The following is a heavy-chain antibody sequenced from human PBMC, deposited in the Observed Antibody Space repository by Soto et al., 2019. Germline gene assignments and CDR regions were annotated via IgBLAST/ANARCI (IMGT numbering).Heavy chain of an antibody. D-gene: IGHD1-1*01. Sequence: PSDTLSLTCTVSGGFIWGWIRQSPDKGLEWIGYIYNSGRYNYNPSLESRLTISIDTSKNQFSLRLASVTAADTAVYCCARTLPNRQLFDSWSQGTLVTVSS. CDR3: ARTLPNRQLFDS. V-gene: IGHV4-59*01. CDR1: GGFI. CDR2: IYNSGRY. J-gene: IGHJ4*02.